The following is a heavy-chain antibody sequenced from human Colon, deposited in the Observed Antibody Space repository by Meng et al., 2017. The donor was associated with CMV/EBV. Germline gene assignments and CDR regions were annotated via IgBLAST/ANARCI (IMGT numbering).Heavy chain of an antibody. D-gene: IGHD1-26*01. CDR3: ASLSGGDFDY. V-gene: IGHV1-2*02. Sequence: QGSLGQSGAEVKKPGASVKVSCKASGYTFTGYFMYWVRQAPGQGLEWLGVINPITGGTNYAQKFQGRVTMTRDTSMNTAYMELSRLRSDDTAVYYCASLSGGDFDYWGQGTLVTVSS. CDR2: INPITGGT. J-gene: IGHJ4*02. CDR1: GYTFTGYF.